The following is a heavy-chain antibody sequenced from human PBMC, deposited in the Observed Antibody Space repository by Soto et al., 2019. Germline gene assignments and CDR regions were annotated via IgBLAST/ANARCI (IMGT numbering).Heavy chain of an antibody. Sequence: EVQLVESGGGLVQPGGSLRLSCAASGFTFSSYWMTWVRQAPGKGLEWVANIKQEESKRYYVDSVEGRFTISRDNAKNSLFLQMNSLRAADTAVYYCARDSSPSDSSRWYAAFDIWGQGTMVTVSS. CDR1: GFTFSSYW. J-gene: IGHJ3*02. V-gene: IGHV3-7*05. CDR2: IKQEESKR. CDR3: ARDSSPSDSSRWYAAFDI. D-gene: IGHD6-13*01.